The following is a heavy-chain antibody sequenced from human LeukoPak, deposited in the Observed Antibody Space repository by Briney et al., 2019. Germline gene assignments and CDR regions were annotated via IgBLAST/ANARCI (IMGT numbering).Heavy chain of an antibody. CDR1: GFTFSSYA. CDR2: ISGSGGST. V-gene: IGHV3-23*01. Sequence: GGSLRLSCAASGFTFSSYAMSWVRQAPGKGLEWVSAISGSGGSTYYADSVRGRFTISRDNSKNTLYLQMNSLGAEDTAVYYCAKVSWIQLWLFDYWGQGTLVTVSS. J-gene: IGHJ4*02. D-gene: IGHD5-18*01. CDR3: AKVSWIQLWLFDY.